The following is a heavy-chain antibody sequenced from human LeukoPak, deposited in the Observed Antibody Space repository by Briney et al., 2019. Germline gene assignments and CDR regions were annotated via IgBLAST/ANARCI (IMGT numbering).Heavy chain of an antibody. CDR3: ARRSDDSSGYYSQSTYYYYMDV. V-gene: IGHV4-39*07. CDR1: GGSISSSSYY. D-gene: IGHD3-22*01. J-gene: IGHJ6*03. CDR2: IYYSGST. Sequence: PSETLSLTCTVSGGSISSSSYYWGWIRQPPGKGLEWIGSIYYSGSTYYNPSLKSRVTMSVDTSKNQFSLKLSSVTAADTAVYYCARRSDDSSGYYSQSTYYYYMDVWGKGTTVTISS.